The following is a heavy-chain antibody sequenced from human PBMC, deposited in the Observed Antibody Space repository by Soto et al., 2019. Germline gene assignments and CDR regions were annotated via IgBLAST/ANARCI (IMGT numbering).Heavy chain of an antibody. CDR2: HYSGGST. V-gene: IGHV3-53*01. Sequence: DVQLVESGGGLVQPGGSLRLSCAISGFSVSSNYLSWVRQAPGKGLEWVSVHYSGGSTYYADSVQGRFTISRDKSNNTLYLQMRRVRAEDTAVYFCAREGYCTSTTCDTEKFFD. D-gene: IGHD2-2*01. J-gene: IGHJ5*01. CDR1: GFSVSSNY. CDR3: AREGYCTSTTCDTEKFFD.